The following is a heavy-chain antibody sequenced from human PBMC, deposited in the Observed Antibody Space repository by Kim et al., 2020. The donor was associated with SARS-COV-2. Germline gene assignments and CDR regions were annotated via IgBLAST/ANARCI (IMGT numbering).Heavy chain of an antibody. CDR3: ARWEERFYDY. V-gene: IGHV3-53*01. D-gene: IGHD3-3*01. Sequence: GGSLRLSCAVSGFSVGSNFMSWVRQSPERVLEWVSIIYRDGTIYYADSVNGRFTISRDNYKNTLYLQMNSLRAEDTAVYYCARWEERFYDYWGQGTLVTVSS. CDR2: IYRDGTI. J-gene: IGHJ4*02. CDR1: GFSVGSNF.